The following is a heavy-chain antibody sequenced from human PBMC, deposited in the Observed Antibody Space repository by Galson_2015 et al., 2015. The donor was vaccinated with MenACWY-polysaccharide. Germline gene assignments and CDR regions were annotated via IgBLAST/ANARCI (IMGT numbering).Heavy chain of an antibody. J-gene: IGHJ4*02. Sequence: ETLSLTCTVSGDSISTYYWNWIRRPPGKGLEWVGYIYYTGSTNYNPSFNSRVTISLDTSQNQYSLKLKSVTAADTAVYYCARGRGQLPLQFDYWGQGVLVTVSS. CDR3: ARGRGQLPLQFDY. CDR1: GDSISTYY. CDR2: IYYTGST. V-gene: IGHV4-59*01. D-gene: IGHD1-1*01.